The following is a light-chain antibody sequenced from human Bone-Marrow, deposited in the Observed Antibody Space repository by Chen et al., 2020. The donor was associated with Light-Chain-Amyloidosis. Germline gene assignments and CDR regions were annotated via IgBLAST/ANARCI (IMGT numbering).Light chain of an antibody. CDR3: QAGDGNTVV. CDR2: QDS. V-gene: IGLV3-1*01. J-gene: IGLJ2*01. Sequence: SYELTQAPSVSVSPGQTAIITCSGDKLGEKYTSWHQQRPGQSPVLVIYQDSERPSGIPERFSGSNSGDTATLTISVTQALDEADYYCQAGDGNTVVFGGGTKLTVL. CDR1: KLGEKY.